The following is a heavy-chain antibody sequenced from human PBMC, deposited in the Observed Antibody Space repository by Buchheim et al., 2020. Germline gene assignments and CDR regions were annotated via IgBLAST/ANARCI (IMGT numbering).Heavy chain of an antibody. CDR1: GGSISSGGYY. CDR2: IYHFGST. Sequence: QVQLQESGPGLVKPSQTLSLTCTVSGGSISSGGYYWSWIRQHPGKGLEWIGEIYHFGSTNYNPSLKSRVIISIDRSKDQFSLNVTSVTAADTAVYYCASGLGGSFTHLEYWGQGNL. J-gene: IGHJ4*02. V-gene: IGHV4-31*03. CDR3: ASGLGGSFTHLEY. D-gene: IGHD2-15*01.